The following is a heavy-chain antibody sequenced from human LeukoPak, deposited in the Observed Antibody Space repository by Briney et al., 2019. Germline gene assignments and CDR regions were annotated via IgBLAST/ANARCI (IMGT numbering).Heavy chain of an antibody. CDR1: GFTFSSYA. CDR3: AKDLLAATIDYYFDY. D-gene: IGHD5-12*01. V-gene: IGHV3-30*09. CDR2: ISYDGNNK. Sequence: PGGSLRLSCAAPGFTFSSYAMHWVRQAPGKGLEWVAIISYDGNNKYYADSVKGRFAISRDNSKNTLYVQMNSLRAEDTAVYYCAKDLLAATIDYYFDYWGQGTLVTVSS. J-gene: IGHJ4*02.